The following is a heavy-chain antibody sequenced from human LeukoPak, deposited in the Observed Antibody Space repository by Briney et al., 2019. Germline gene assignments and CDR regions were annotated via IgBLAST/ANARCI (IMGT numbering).Heavy chain of an antibody. V-gene: IGHV1-46*01. J-gene: IGHJ4*02. Sequence: GASVKVSCKASGYTITSYYMHWVRQAPGQGLEWMGIINPSGGSTSYAQKFQGRVTMTRDMSTSTVYMELSSLRSEDTAVYYCAITNCGGDCYYYYFDYWGQGTLVTVSS. D-gene: IGHD2-21*02. CDR3: AITNCGGDCYYYYFDY. CDR2: INPSGGST. CDR1: GYTITSYY.